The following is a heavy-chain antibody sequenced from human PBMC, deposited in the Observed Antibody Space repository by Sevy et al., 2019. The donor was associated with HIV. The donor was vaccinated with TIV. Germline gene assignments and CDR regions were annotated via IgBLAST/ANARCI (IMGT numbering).Heavy chain of an antibody. D-gene: IGHD1-1*01. CDR1: GGAMNLYF. J-gene: IGHJ4*02. V-gene: IGHV4-4*08. Sequence: SETLSLTCTVSGGAMNLYFWSWIRQPPGKGLEWIGYISSSGSTNYNPSLKSRVTISLSTYDNQFSLKLRSMTAADTAVYYCARESIGSTGDFDFWGQGTLDTVSS. CDR2: ISSSGST. CDR3: ARESIGSTGDFDF.